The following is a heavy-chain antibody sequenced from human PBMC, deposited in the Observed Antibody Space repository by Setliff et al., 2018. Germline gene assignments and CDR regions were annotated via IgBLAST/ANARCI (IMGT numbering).Heavy chain of an antibody. CDR1: GDSISSGNFY. Sequence: PSETLSLTCTVSGDSISSGNFYRTWIRQPAGQGLEWIGRIYSSGSPSYNPSLKSRVTISRDTSKNHLSLKLSSMTAADTGVYYCARPHGGDYAFDIWGQGTMVTVSS. J-gene: IGHJ3*02. CDR3: ARPHGGDYAFDI. V-gene: IGHV4-61*02. D-gene: IGHD4-17*01. CDR2: IYSSGSP.